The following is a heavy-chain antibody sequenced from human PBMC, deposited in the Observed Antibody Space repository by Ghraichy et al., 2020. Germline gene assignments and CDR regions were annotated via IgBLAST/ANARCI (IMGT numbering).Heavy chain of an antibody. CDR3: AKLTPPTTVTTVGDY. V-gene: IGHV3-23*01. CDR1: GFTFRSYA. D-gene: IGHD4-11*01. J-gene: IGHJ4*02. Sequence: GGSLRLTCAASGFTFRSYAMSWVRQAPGKGLEWVSAISGSGGSTYYADSVKGRFTISRDNSKNTLYLQMNSLRAEDTAVYYCAKLTPPTTVTTVGDYWGQGTLVTVSS. CDR2: ISGSGGST.